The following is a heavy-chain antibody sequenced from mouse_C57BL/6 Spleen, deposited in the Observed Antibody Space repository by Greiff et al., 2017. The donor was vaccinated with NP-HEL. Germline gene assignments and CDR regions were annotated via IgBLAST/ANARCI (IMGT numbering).Heavy chain of an antibody. Sequence: QVQLKQPGAELVMPGASVKLSCKASGYTFTSYWMHWVKQRPGQGLEWIGEIDPSDSYTNYNQKFKGKSTLTVDKSSSTAYMQLSSLTSEDSAVYYCARGGTVVATNFDVWGTGTTVTVSS. D-gene: IGHD1-1*01. CDR1: GYTFTSYW. CDR3: ARGGTVVATNFDV. CDR2: IDPSDSYT. J-gene: IGHJ1*03. V-gene: IGHV1-69*01.